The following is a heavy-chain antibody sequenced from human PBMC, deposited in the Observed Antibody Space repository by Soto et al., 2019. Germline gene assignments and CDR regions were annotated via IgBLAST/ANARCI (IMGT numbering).Heavy chain of an antibody. D-gene: IGHD1-26*01. CDR3: ARATTFYYYGMDV. V-gene: IGHV4-30-2*01. CDR2: IYHSGST. CDR1: GGSISSGGYS. J-gene: IGHJ6*02. Sequence: SETLSLTCAVSGGSISSGGYSWSWIRQPPGKGLEWIGYIYHSGSTYYNPSRKSRVTISVDRSKNQFSLKLGSVTAADTAVYYCARATTFYYYGMDVWGQGTTVTVSS.